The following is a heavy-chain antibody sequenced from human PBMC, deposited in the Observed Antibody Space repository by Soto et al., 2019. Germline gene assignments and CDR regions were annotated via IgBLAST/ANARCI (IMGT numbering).Heavy chain of an antibody. Sequence: QVQLVESGGGVVQPGRSLRLSCAASGFAFRSYGMHWVRQAPGKGLEWVAVISYDGSDRYYADSVKGRFTISRDNSKNTLYLQMNSLRAEDTAVSYCAKVSSDRGYYFYGMDVWGQGTTVTVSS. CDR2: ISYDGSDR. J-gene: IGHJ6*02. V-gene: IGHV3-30*18. CDR1: GFAFRSYG. CDR3: AKVSSDRGYYFYGMDV. D-gene: IGHD3-10*01.